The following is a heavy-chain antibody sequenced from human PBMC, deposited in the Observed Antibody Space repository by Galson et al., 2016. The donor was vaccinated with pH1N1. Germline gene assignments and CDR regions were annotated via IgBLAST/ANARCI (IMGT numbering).Heavy chain of an antibody. CDR3: ARDRVRSGSRHHPWTLDY. J-gene: IGHJ4*02. V-gene: IGHV3-30*02. Sequence: SLRLSCAASGFPFSSHGMHWVRQAPGKGLEWLAFIRYEGSTKYYAGSVQGRFTISRDNLANMVYLQMDSLRREDTAVYYCARDRVRSGSRHHPWTLDYWGQGILLTVS. CDR1: GFPFSSHG. CDR2: IRYEGSTK. D-gene: IGHD5-12*01.